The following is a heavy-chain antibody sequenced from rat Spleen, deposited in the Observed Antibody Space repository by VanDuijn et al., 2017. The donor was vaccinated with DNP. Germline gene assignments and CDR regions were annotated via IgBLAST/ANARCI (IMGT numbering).Heavy chain of an antibody. CDR3: EIIDITIAAISAAFTY. CDR2: ISHDVSSN. CDR1: GFTFSDYY. Sequence: EVKLVESGGGLVRPGGSLKLSCAASGFTFSDYYMAWVRQAPTKGLECVATISHDVSSNYYRYSVKGRFTISRANAKITLYLQMDSLRSEDAATYYCEIIDITIAAISAAFTYWGQGTLVTVSS. V-gene: IGHV5-29*01. J-gene: IGHJ3*01. D-gene: IGHD1-2*01.